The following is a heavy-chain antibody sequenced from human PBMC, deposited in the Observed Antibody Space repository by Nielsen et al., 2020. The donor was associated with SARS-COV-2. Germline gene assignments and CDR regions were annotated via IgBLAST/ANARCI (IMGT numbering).Heavy chain of an antibody. CDR3: AREGADDSSAGDAYWFDP. CDR2: ISYDGSNK. Sequence: WIRQPPGKGLGWVAVISYDGSNKYYADSVKGRFTISRDNSKNTLYLQTNSLRAEDTAVYYCAREGADDSSAGDAYWFDPWGQGTLVTVSS. D-gene: IGHD6-19*01. V-gene: IGHV3-30*03. J-gene: IGHJ5*02.